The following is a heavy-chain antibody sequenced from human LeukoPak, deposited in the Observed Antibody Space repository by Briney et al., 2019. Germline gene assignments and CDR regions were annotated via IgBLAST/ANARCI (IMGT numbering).Heavy chain of an antibody. Sequence: SQTLSLTCSVSGDSISYFYWSWIRQAAGKGLEWIVRFSSSGTTDYNASLTSRVTMSVDTSKNQLSLKVISVTAADTAVYYCARGVIAAGGSDFDYWGQGTLVTVSS. D-gene: IGHD6-13*01. J-gene: IGHJ4*02. V-gene: IGHV4-4*07. CDR3: ARGVIAAGGSDFDY. CDR1: GDSISYFY. CDR2: FSSSGTT.